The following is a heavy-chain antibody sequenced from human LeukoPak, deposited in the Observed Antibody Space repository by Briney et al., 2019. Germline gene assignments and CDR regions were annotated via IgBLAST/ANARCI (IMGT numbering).Heavy chain of an antibody. D-gene: IGHD4-17*01. CDR2: IKQDGNEK. J-gene: IGHJ4*02. V-gene: IGHV3-7*01. Sequence: PGGSLRLSCAASGFAFSSYWMSWVRQAPGKGLDWVANIKQDGNEKYYVDSVKGRFTISRDNAKTSLYLQMNSLRAEDTAVYYCARGHTAVTRHFDFWGQGTLVTVSS. CDR1: GFAFSSYW. CDR3: ARGHTAVTRHFDF.